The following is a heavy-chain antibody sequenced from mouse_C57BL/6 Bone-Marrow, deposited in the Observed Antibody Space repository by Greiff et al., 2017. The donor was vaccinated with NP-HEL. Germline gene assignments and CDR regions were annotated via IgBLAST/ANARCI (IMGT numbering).Heavy chain of an antibody. Sequence: QVQLKQPGAELVKPGASVKLSCKASGYTFTSYWMHWVKQRPGQGLEWIGMIHPNSGSTNYNEKFKSKATLTVDKSSSTAYMQLSSLTSEDSAVYYCARRGYGSSYGYFDVWGKGTTVTVSS. J-gene: IGHJ1*03. D-gene: IGHD1-1*01. CDR3: ARRGYGSSYGYFDV. V-gene: IGHV1-64*01. CDR2: IHPNSGST. CDR1: GYTFTSYW.